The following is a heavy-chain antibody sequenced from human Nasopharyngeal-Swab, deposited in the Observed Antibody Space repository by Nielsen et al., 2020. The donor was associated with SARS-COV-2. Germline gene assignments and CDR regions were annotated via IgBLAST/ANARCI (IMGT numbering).Heavy chain of an antibody. Sequence: ASVKVSCKASGYTFTSNDITWVLHAPGQGLEWMGRISPSNGNTKYAQSFPGRVTMTTDTSTRTAYMELRSLTSDDTAVYYCATERSGVVPGPLALGPWFHYYYMDVWGKGTTVNVSS. CDR1: GYTFTSND. CDR3: ATERSGVVPGPLALGPWFHYYYMDV. CDR2: ISPSNGNT. J-gene: IGHJ6*03. V-gene: IGHV1-18*04. D-gene: IGHD2-2*01.